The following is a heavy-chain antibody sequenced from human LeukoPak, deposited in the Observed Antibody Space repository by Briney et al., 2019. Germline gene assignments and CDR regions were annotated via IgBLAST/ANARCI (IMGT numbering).Heavy chain of an antibody. D-gene: IGHD3-22*01. CDR2: ISSSGSTI. CDR1: GFTFSDYY. V-gene: IGHV3-11*01. CDR3: ASSATYYYDSSGYNDAFDI. J-gene: IGHJ3*02. Sequence: GGSLRLSCAASGFTFSDYYMSWVRQAPGKGLEWVSYISSSGSTIYYADSVKGRFTISRDNAKNSLYLQMNSLRAEDTAVYYCASSATYYYDSSGYNDAFDIWGQGTMVTVSS.